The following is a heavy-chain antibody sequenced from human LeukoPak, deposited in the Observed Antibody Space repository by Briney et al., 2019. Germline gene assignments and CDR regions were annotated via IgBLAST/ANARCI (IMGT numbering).Heavy chain of an antibody. CDR2: ISGSGGST. V-gene: IGHV3-23*01. CDR3: AKSITMIVGNMDV. Sequence: PGGSLRLSCAASGFTFSSYAMSWVRQAPGKGLEWVSAISGSGGSTYYADSVKGRFTSSRDNSKDTVYLQMSSLRAEDTAVYYRAKSITMIVGNMDVWGKGTTVTVSS. CDR1: GFTFSSYA. D-gene: IGHD3-22*01. J-gene: IGHJ6*03.